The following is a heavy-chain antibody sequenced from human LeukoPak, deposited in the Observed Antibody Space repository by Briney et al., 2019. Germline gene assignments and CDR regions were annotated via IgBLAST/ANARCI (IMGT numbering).Heavy chain of an antibody. J-gene: IGHJ6*03. Sequence: GVSLRLSCAASGFTFNNYAMGWVRQAPGKGLEWVANIKQDGSEKYYVDSVKGRFTISRGNPKNSLYLQMNSLRAEDTAVYYCARVDGSGSYIYYYYMDVWGKGTTVTVSS. D-gene: IGHD3-10*01. CDR1: GFTFNNYA. CDR3: ARVDGSGSYIYYYYMDV. V-gene: IGHV3-7*01. CDR2: IKQDGSEK.